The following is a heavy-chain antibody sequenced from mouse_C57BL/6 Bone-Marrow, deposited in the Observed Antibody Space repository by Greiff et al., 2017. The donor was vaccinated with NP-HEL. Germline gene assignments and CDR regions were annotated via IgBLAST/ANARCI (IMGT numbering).Heavy chain of an antibody. CDR3: AREGYYYGSTWFAY. Sequence: QVQLQQSGAELARPGASVKLSCKASGYTFTSYGISWVKQRPGQGLEWIGEIYPRSGNTYYNEKFKGKATLTADKSSSTAYMELRRLTSEDSAVYFCAREGYYYGSTWFAYWSQGTLVTVSA. D-gene: IGHD1-1*01. CDR2: IYPRSGNT. V-gene: IGHV1-81*01. CDR1: GYTFTSYG. J-gene: IGHJ3*01.